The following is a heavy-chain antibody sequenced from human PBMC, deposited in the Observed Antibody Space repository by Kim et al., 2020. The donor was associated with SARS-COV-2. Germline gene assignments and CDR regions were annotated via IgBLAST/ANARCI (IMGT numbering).Heavy chain of an antibody. D-gene: IGHD6-19*01. CDR3: ASLGLQWLEGRRLSWFDP. CDR1: GGSISSSSYY. CDR2: IYYSGST. Sequence: SETLSLTCTVSGGSISSSSYYWGWIRQPPGKGLEWIGSIYYSGSTYYNPSLKSRVTISVDTSKNQFSLKLSSVTAADTAVYYCASLGLQWLEGRRLSWFDPWGQGTLVTVSS. V-gene: IGHV4-39*01. J-gene: IGHJ5*02.